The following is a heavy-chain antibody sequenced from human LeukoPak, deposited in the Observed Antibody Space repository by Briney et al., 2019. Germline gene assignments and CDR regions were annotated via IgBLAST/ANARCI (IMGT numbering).Heavy chain of an antibody. Sequence: SVKVSCKASGFTFTSSAVQWVRQARGQRLEWIGWIVVGSGNTNYAQKFQERVTITRDMSTSTAYMELSSLRSEDTAVYYCAAVRPGYCTRTSCRGGGSYYYYGMDVWGKGTTVTVSS. V-gene: IGHV1-58*01. J-gene: IGHJ6*04. D-gene: IGHD2-2*01. CDR1: GFTFTSSA. CDR3: AAVRPGYCTRTSCRGGGSYYYYGMDV. CDR2: IVVGSGNT.